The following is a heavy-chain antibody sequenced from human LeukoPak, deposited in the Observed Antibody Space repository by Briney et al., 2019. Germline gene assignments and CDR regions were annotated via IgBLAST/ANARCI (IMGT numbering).Heavy chain of an antibody. J-gene: IGHJ4*02. V-gene: IGHV4-59*01. CDR3: ARVGTYGSGSYLTWLDY. CDR2: IYYSGST. D-gene: IGHD3-10*01. CDR1: GGSISSYY. Sequence: SETLSLTCTVSGGSISSYYWSWIRQPPGKGLEWIGYIYYSGSTNYNPCLKSRVTISVDTSKNQFSLKQSSVTAADTAVCYCARVGTYGSGSYLTWLDYWGQGTLVTVSS.